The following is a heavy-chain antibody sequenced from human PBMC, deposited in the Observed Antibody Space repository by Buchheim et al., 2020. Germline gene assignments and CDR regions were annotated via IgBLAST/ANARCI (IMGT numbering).Heavy chain of an antibody. CDR2: LSCSGGST. CDR3: AKDDGDYVGYYGTDV. D-gene: IGHD4-17*01. CDR1: AFTFSSYA. J-gene: IGHJ6*02. Sequence: EVQLLESGGGLAQPGGSLRLSCAASAFTFSSYAMSWVRQAPGKGLEWVSSLSCSGGSTYYADSVKGRFTISRDNSKNTLYLQMNSLRAEDTAVYYCAKDDGDYVGYYGTDVWGQGTT. V-gene: IGHV3-23*01.